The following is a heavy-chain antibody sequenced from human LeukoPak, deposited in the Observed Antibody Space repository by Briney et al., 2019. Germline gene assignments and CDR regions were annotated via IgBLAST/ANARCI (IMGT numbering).Heavy chain of an antibody. CDR3: AREGASSCFGY. CDR1: GFTVSSNY. V-gene: IGHV3-53*01. D-gene: IGHD6-13*01. CDR2: LYSGGNT. Sequence: GGSLRLSCVVSGFTVSSNYMSWVRQAPGKGLEWVSVLYSGGNTYHADSVKGRFTISRDNSKNTLYLQMNSLRAEDTAVYYCAREGASSCFGYWGQGTLVTVSS. J-gene: IGHJ4*02.